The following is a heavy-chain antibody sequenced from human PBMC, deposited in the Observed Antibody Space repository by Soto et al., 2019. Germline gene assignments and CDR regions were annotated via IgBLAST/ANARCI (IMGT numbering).Heavy chain of an antibody. D-gene: IGHD3-10*01. CDR2: IIPILGIA. CDR3: ACSMVRGVIYYYYYYMDV. Sequence: QVQLVQSGAEVKKPGSSVKVSCKASGGTFSSYTISWVRQAPGQGLEWMGRIIPILGIANYAQKFQGRVTITADKSTRTAYMELSSLRSEDTAVYYCACSMVRGVIYYYYYYMDVWGKGTTVTVSS. V-gene: IGHV1-69*02. J-gene: IGHJ6*03. CDR1: GGTFSSYT.